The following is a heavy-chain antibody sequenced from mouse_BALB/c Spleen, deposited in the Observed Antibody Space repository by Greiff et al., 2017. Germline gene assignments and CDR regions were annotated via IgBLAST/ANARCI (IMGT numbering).Heavy chain of an antibody. CDR3: AREYGYGDYYAMDY. V-gene: IGHV3-8*02. J-gene: IGHJ4*01. Sequence: EVMLVESGPSLVKPSQTLSLTCSVTGDSITSGYWNWIRKFPGNKLEYMGYISYSGSTYYNPSLKSRISITRDTSKNQYYLQLNSVTTEDTATYYCAREYGYGDYYAMDYWGQGTSVTVSS. CDR2: ISYSGST. CDR1: GDSITSGY. D-gene: IGHD2-2*01.